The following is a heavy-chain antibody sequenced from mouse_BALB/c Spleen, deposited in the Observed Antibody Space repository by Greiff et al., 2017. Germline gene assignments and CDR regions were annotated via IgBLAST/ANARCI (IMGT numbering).Heavy chain of an antibody. J-gene: IGHJ4*01. CDR3: AYTMITTGYAMDY. CDR1: GYTFTSYW. D-gene: IGHD2-4*01. Sequence: QVQLQQPGAELVKPGASVKLSCKASGYTFTSYWMHWVKQRPGQGLEWIGEINPSNGRTNYNEKFKSKATLTVDKSSSTAYMQLSSLTSEDSAVYYCAYTMITTGYAMDYWGPGTSVTVSS. CDR2: INPSNGRT. V-gene: IGHV1S81*02.